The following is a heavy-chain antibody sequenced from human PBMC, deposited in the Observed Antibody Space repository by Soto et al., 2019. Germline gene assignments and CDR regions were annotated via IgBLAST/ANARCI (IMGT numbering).Heavy chain of an antibody. V-gene: IGHV1-69*13. D-gene: IGHD5-18*01. J-gene: IGHJ6*02. CDR1: GATFSSYA. Sequence: GASVKVSCKASGATFSSYAISWVRQAPGQGLEWMGGIIPIFGTANYAQKFQGRVTITADESTSTAYMELSSLRSEDTAVYYCARRAESGYRSTNYYYYGMDVWGQGTTVTVSS. CDR3: ARRAESGYRSTNYYYYGMDV. CDR2: IIPIFGTA.